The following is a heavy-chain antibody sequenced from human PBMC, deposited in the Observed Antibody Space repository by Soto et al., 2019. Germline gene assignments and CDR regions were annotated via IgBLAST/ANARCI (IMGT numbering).Heavy chain of an antibody. J-gene: IGHJ4*01. CDR2: INHSGNT. V-gene: IGHV4-34*01. CDR3: ANLIVFHSSYYHDY. D-gene: IGHD1-26*01. Sequence: SLTCAVYGVPFSGYYWSWIRQSPGKGLEWIGEINHSGNTNYNPSLKSRVTMLVDTSKNQFSLSLSSVTAADTAVYYCANLIVFHSSYYHDYWGHGTLVTVSS. CDR1: GVPFSGYY.